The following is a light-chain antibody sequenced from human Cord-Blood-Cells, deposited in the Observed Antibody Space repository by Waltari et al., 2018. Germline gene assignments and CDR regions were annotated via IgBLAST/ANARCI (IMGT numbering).Light chain of an antibody. CDR3: QQYYSAPLT. CDR1: PSVLYSSNNKNY. CDR2: WAS. J-gene: IGKJ4*01. V-gene: IGKV4-1*01. Sequence: DIVMTQSPDSLAVSLGERPTSHCKSRPSVLYSSNNKNYLAWYQQKPGQPPKLLIYWASTRESGVPDRFSGSGSGTDFTLTISSLQAEDVAVYYCQQYYSAPLTFGGGTKVEIK.